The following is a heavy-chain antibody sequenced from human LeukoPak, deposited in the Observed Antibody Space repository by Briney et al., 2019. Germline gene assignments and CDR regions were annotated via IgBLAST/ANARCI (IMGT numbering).Heavy chain of an antibody. CDR2: ICYSEST. Sequence: PSETLSLTCTVSGGSISSSYWSWIRQPPGKGLEWIACICYSESTNYNPSLKNRVSISVDTSKNQFSLKLSSVTAADTAVYYCARLTEDRNYYYGMDVWGQGTTVTVSS. V-gene: IGHV4-59*08. CDR3: ARLTEDRNYYYGMDV. CDR1: GGSISSSY. D-gene: IGHD7-27*01. J-gene: IGHJ6*02.